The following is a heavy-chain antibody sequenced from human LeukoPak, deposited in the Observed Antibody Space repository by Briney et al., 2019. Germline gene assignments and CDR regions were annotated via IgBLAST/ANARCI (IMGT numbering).Heavy chain of an antibody. CDR3: AGRDGYNYHFDY. Sequence: PGGSLRLSCAASGFTFSSYSMNWVRQAPGKGLEWVSYISSSSSIIYYADSVKGRFTTSRDNAKNSLYLRMNSLRDEDTAVYYCAGRDGYNYHFDYWGQGALVTVSS. J-gene: IGHJ4*02. CDR2: ISSSSSII. CDR1: GFTFSSYS. V-gene: IGHV3-48*02. D-gene: IGHD5-24*01.